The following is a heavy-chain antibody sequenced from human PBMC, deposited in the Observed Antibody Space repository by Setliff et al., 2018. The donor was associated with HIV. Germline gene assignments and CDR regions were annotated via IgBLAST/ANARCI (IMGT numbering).Heavy chain of an antibody. J-gene: IGHJ6*02. D-gene: IGHD2-21*01. Sequence: GGSLRLSCAASGFTFNNAWMYWVRQAPGKGLEWVGRIKSKTDGGTTDYSAPVNGRFSLSRDDSKNTLYLQMNSLKTEDTAVYYCTTLRALIPTVWGQGTTVTVSS. V-gene: IGHV3-15*01. CDR2: IKSKTDGGTT. CDR3: TTLRALIPTV. CDR1: GFTFNNAW.